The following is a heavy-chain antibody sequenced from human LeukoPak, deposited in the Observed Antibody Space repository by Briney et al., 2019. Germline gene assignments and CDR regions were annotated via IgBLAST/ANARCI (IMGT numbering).Heavy chain of an antibody. CDR2: INYSGST. CDR3: ARQHYGSGSYYTRSKEFDY. CDR1: GFTFSSYA. D-gene: IGHD3-10*01. Sequence: GSLRLSCAASGFTFSSYAMSWIRQPPGKGLEWIGEINYSGSTNYNPSLKSRVTISVDTSKNQFSLKLSSVAAADTAVYYCARQHYGSGSYYTRSKEFDYWGQGTLVTVSS. J-gene: IGHJ4*02. V-gene: IGHV4-34*01.